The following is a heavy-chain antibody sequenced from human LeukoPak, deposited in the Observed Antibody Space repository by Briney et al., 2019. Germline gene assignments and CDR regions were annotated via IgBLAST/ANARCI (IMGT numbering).Heavy chain of an antibody. CDR2: IKRDGSEK. J-gene: IGHJ6*02. CDR1: GFTFSSYW. V-gene: IGHV3-7*01. D-gene: IGHD6-13*01. Sequence: AGGSLRLSCAASGFTFSSYWMSWVRQAPGKGLEWVANIKRDGSEKYYVDSVKGRFTISRDNAKNSLYLQMNSLRAEDTAVYYCARLPSSSWPLMGYYYYYYGMDVWGQGTTVTVSS. CDR3: ARLPSSSWPLMGYYYYYYGMDV.